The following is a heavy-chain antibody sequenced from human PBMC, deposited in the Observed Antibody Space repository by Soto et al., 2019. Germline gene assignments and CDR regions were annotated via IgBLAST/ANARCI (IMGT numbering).Heavy chain of an antibody. CDR2: ISYDGSNK. CDR3: ARDRGRGTYYYYGMDV. J-gene: IGHJ6*02. Sequence: QVQLVESGGGVVQPGRSLRLSCAASGFTFSSYAMHWVRQAPGKGLEWVAVISYDGSNKYYADSVKGRFTISRDNSKNPLFLQMNSLRSEDTSVYYCARDRGRGTYYYYGMDVWGQGTPVTVSS. V-gene: IGHV3-30-3*01. CDR1: GFTFSSYA. D-gene: IGHD3-16*01.